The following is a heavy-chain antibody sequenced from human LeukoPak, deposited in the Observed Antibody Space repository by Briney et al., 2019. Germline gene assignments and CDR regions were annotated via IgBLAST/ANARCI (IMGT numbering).Heavy chain of an antibody. CDR1: GFTFNTYT. Sequence: GGSLRLSCAASGFTFNTYTMNWVRQAPGKGLEWVSFIGSSSDYIYYADSVKGRFTISRDNAKKSLYLQMNSLRAEDTAVYYCARVVFSSPAPNMDVWGKGTTVTVSS. CDR3: ARVVFSSPAPNMDV. V-gene: IGHV3-21*01. D-gene: IGHD6-19*01. CDR2: IGSSSDYI. J-gene: IGHJ6*04.